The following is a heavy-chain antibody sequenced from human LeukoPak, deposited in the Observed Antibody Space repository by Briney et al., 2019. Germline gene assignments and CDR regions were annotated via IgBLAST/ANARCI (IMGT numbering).Heavy chain of an antibody. CDR3: ARAQWLVPRTKYYYYYYMDV. V-gene: IGHV7-4-1*02. Sequence: ASVKVSCKASGYTFTSYAMNWVRQAPGQGLEWMGWINTNTGNPTYAQGFTGRFVFSLDTSVSTAYLQISSLKAEDTAVYYCARAQWLVPRTKYYYYYYMDVWGKGTTVTVSS. D-gene: IGHD6-19*01. CDR2: INTNTGNP. J-gene: IGHJ6*03. CDR1: GYTFTSYA.